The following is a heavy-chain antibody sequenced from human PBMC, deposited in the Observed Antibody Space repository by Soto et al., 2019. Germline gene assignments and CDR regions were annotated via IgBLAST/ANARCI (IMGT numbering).Heavy chain of an antibody. CDR1: GFAFSSYA. J-gene: IGHJ4*02. V-gene: IGHV3-23*01. D-gene: IGHD1-26*01. CDR3: AKSVSYSPAYYFDS. Sequence: GGSLRLSCAASGFAFSSYAMSWVRQAPGKGLEWVSVISGSGGSTFYADSVKGRFTISRENSKYTLYLQMNSLRAEDTAVYYCAKSVSYSPAYYFDSWGQGTLVTVSS. CDR2: ISGSGGST.